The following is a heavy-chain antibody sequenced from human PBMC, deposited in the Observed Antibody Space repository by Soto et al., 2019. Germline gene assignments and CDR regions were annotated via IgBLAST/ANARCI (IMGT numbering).Heavy chain of an antibody. CDR3: ARSHFESIAARPDY. J-gene: IGHJ4*02. V-gene: IGHV3-30-3*01. CDR2: ISYDGSNK. Sequence: GGSLRLSCAASGFTFSSYAMHWVRQAPGKGLEWVAVISYDGSNKYYADSVKGRFTISRDNSKNTLYLQMNSLRAEDTAVYYCARSHFESIAARPDYWGQGTLVTVSS. CDR1: GFTFSSYA. D-gene: IGHD6-6*01.